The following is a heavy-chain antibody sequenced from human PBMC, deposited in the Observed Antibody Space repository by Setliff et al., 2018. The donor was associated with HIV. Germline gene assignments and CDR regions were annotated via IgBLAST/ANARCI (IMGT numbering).Heavy chain of an antibody. CDR2: MNPNSGNT. CDR3: ARDLAYCGGDCYYGMDV. D-gene: IGHD2-21*01. V-gene: IGHV1-8*02. CDR1: GYTFTSYD. Sequence: ASVKVSCKASGYTFTSYDINWVRQATGQGLAWMGWMNPNSGNTGYAQKFQGRVTMTRNTSMSTAYMELSSLRSEDTAVYYCARDLAYCGGDCYYGMDVWGQGTTVTVSS. J-gene: IGHJ6*02.